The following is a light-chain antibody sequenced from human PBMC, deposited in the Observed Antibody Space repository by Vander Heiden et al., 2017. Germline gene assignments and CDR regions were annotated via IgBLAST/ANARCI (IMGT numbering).Light chain of an antibody. CDR1: KLGDKY. V-gene: IGLV3-1*01. CDR2: QDS. J-gene: IGLJ2*01. CDR3: QAWDSHVV. Sequence: SYELTQPPSVSVSPGQTASITCSGEKLGDKYACWYQQKPGQSPVLVIYQDSKRPSGIPERFSGSNSGNTATLTISGTQAMDEADYYCQAWDSHVVFGGGTKLTVL.